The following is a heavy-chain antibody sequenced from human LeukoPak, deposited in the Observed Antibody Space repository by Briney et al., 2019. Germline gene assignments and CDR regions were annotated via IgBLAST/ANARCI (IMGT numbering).Heavy chain of an antibody. CDR1: GYTFTSYA. D-gene: IGHD6-13*01. Sequence: ASVKVSCKASGYTFTSYAMNWVRQAPGQGLEWMGWINPNSGGTNYAQKFQGRVTMTRDTSISTAYMELSRLRSDDTAVYYCASSYSSSWYKAFDIWGQGTMVTVSS. V-gene: IGHV1-2*02. J-gene: IGHJ3*02. CDR2: INPNSGGT. CDR3: ASSYSSSWYKAFDI.